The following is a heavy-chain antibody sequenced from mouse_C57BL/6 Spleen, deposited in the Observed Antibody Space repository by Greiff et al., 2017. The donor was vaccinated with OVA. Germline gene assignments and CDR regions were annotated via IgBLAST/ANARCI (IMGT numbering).Heavy chain of an antibody. D-gene: IGHD1-1*01. CDR2: INPNNGGT. CDR3: AREGDYYGSSLVDY. Sequence: VQLKESGPELVKPGASVKLSCKASGYTFTDYNMHWVKQSHGKSLEWIGYINPNNGGTSYNHKFKGKATLTVNKSSSTAYMELRSLTSEDSAVDYCAREGDYYGSSLVDYWGQGTSVTVSS. J-gene: IGHJ4*01. CDR1: GYTFTDYN. V-gene: IGHV1-22*01.